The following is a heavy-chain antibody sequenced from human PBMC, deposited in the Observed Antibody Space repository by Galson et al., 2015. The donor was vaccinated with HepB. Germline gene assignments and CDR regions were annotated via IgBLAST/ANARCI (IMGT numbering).Heavy chain of an antibody. V-gene: IGHV4-59*01. J-gene: IGHJ6*02. CDR3: ARDYGSGSYYNEGNYYYYYGMDV. D-gene: IGHD3-10*01. Sequence: LSLTCTVSGGSISSYYWSWIRQPPGKGLEWIGYIYYSGSTNYNPSLKSRVTISVDTSKNQFSLKLSSVTAADTAVYYCARDYGSGSYYNEGNYYYYYGMDVWGQGNPGHRLL. CDR1: GGSISSYY. CDR2: IYYSGST.